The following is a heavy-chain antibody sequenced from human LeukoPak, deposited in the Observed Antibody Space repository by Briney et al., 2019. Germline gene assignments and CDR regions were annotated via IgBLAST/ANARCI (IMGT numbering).Heavy chain of an antibody. J-gene: IGHJ1*01. V-gene: IGHV3-53*01. CDR1: GFTVSSNY. Sequence: GGSLRLSCAASGFTVSSNYMSWVRQAPGKGLEWVSVIYSGGSTYYADYVKGRFTISRDNSKNTLYLQMNSLMAEDTAVYYCASSGGDSSGYYYFQHWGQGTLVTVSS. CDR3: ASSGGDSSGYYYFQH. D-gene: IGHD3-22*01. CDR2: IYSGGST.